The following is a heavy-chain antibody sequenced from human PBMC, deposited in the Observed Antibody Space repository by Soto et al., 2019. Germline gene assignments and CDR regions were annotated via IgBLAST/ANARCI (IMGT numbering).Heavy chain of an antibody. J-gene: IGHJ4*02. Sequence: SETLSLTCTVSGGSISSSSYYWGWIRQTPGKGLEWIGSIYYSGSTYYNPSLKSRVTISVDTSKNQFSLKLSSVTAADTAVYYCASFLDYGDYSDYWGQGTLVTISS. CDR2: IYYSGST. CDR1: GGSISSSSYY. D-gene: IGHD4-17*01. CDR3: ASFLDYGDYSDY. V-gene: IGHV4-39*01.